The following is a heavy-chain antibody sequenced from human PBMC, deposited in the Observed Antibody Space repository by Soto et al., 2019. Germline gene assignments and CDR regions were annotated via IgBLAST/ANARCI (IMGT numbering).Heavy chain of an antibody. J-gene: IGHJ4*02. D-gene: IGHD6-19*01. Sequence: QVQLQESGPGLVKPSDTLSLTCTVSGGSISGHYWIWIRQPPGEGMEWIGYIFYSGSTTYNNNPSLKSRLTISADTSKNHSSLRLSSVTAADTAVYYCARVGSSGWSPDYWGQGTLVTVSS. CDR3: ARVGSSGWSPDY. CDR2: IFYSGSTTY. CDR1: GGSISGHY. V-gene: IGHV4-59*11.